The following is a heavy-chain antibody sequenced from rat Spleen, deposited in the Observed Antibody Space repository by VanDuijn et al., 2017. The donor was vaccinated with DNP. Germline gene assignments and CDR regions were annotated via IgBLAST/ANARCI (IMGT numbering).Heavy chain of an antibody. CDR3: TTSDYSGDEFDY. V-gene: IGHV5-20*01. CDR2: ISYDGGRT. D-gene: IGHD1-1*01. Sequence: EVQLVESGGGPVQPGRSLKLSCAASGFTFSDYYMAWVRQAPTKGLEWVASISYDGGRTYYLDSVKGRFTISRDNAKSSLYLQMDSLRSEDTATYYCTTSDYSGDEFDYWGQGVMVTVSS. J-gene: IGHJ2*01. CDR1: GFTFSDYY.